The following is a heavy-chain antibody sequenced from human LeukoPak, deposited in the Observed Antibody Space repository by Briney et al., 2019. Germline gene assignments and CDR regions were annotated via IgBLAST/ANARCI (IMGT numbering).Heavy chain of an antibody. CDR2: ISYDGSNK. V-gene: IGHV3-30*04. CDR3: AKDDQVATINPDYYYYYYMDV. CDR1: GFTFSSYA. D-gene: IGHD5-12*01. Sequence: GGSLRLSCAASGFTFSSYAMHWVRQAPGKGLEWVAVISYDGSNKSYADSVKGRFTISRDNSKNTLYLQMNSLRAEDTAVYYCAKDDQVATINPDYYYYYYMDVWGKGTTVTVSS. J-gene: IGHJ6*03.